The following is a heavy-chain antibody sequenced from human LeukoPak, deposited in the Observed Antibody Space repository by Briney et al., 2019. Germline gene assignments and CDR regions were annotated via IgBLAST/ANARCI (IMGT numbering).Heavy chain of an antibody. CDR3: ARDYYGGNLPLDY. CDR2: IIPIFATA. V-gene: IGHV1-69*05. D-gene: IGHD4-23*01. CDR1: GGTFSSYA. J-gene: IGHJ4*02. Sequence: SVKVSCKASGGTFSSYAISWVRQAPGQGLEWMGRIIPIFATANYAQKFQGRVAITTDESTSTAYMELSSLRSEDTAVYYCARDYYGGNLPLDYWGQGTLVTVSS.